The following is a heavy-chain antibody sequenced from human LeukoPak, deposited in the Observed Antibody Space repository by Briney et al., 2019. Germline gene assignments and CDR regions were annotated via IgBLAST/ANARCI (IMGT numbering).Heavy chain of an antibody. CDR1: GGSFSGYY. D-gene: IGHD3-10*01. CDR3: ARRVGVSMADY. Sequence: SETLSLTCAVYGGSFSGYYWSWIRQPPGKGLEWIGEINHSGSTNYNPSLKSRVTISVDTSKNQFSLKLSSVTAADTAVYYCARRVGVSMADYWGQGTLVTVSS. CDR2: INHSGST. J-gene: IGHJ4*02. V-gene: IGHV4-34*01.